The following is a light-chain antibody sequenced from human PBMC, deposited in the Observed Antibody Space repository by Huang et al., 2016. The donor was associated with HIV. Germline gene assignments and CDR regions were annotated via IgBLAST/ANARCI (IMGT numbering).Light chain of an antibody. J-gene: IGKJ4*01. Sequence: QLTQSPSSLSASVGDRVTITCRASQGISNTLALYQQTPGKAPKLLIYDASSLQTGAPSRFSGSGSGTDFTLTISSLQPEDCATYYCQQFNHYPLTFGGGTKVEIE. CDR3: QQFNHYPLT. V-gene: IGKV1D-13*01. CDR1: QGISNT. CDR2: DAS.